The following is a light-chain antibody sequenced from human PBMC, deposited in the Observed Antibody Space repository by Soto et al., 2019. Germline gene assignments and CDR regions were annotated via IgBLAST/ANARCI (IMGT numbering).Light chain of an antibody. CDR1: SSDVGGYSY. J-gene: IGLJ1*01. CDR3: SSYTTSNTRQIV. Sequence: QSALTQPASVSGSPGQSITISCTGTSSDVGGYSYVSWYQQHPGKAPKFMIYDVSNRPSGVSNRLSGSKSGNTASLTISGLQAEDEADYYCSSYTTSNTRQIVFGAGTKVTVL. CDR2: DVS. V-gene: IGLV2-14*01.